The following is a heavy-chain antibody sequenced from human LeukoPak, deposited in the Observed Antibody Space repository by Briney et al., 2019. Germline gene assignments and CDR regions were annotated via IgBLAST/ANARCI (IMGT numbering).Heavy chain of an antibody. D-gene: IGHD1-1*01. CDR1: GFTFSSYE. Sequence: PGGSLRLSCAASGFTFSSYEMNWVRPAPGKGLEWVSYISSSGSTIYYADSVKGRFTISRDNAKNSLYLQMNSLRAEDTAVYYCARARKLAGFDPWGQGTLVTVSS. CDR2: ISSSGSTI. CDR3: ARARKLAGFDP. V-gene: IGHV3-48*03. J-gene: IGHJ5*02.